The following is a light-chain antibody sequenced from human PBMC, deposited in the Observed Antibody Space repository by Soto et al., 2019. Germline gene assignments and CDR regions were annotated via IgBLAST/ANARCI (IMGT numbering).Light chain of an antibody. V-gene: IGKV1-5*01. Sequence: DIQMTQSPSTLSSSVVDRVTITCLASQSISSRLGWFQQKPGKAPKLLIYDASSLESGVPQRFSGSGSGTEFTLTISSLQTDDFSTYYCKQYHSYWKFGQGTKVDIK. J-gene: IGKJ1*01. CDR2: DAS. CDR3: KQYHSYWK. CDR1: QSISSR.